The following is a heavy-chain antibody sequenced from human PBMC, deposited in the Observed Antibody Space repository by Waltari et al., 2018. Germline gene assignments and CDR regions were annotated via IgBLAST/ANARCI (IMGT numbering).Heavy chain of an antibody. J-gene: IGHJ4*02. V-gene: IGHV4-38-2*01. CDR2: IYHSGST. D-gene: IGHD3-10*01. CDR1: GYSISSGYY. Sequence: VQLQESGPGLVKPSETLSLTCAVSGYSISSGYYWGWIRQPPGKGLEWIGSIYHSGSTYYNPSLKSRVTISVDTSKNQFSLKLSSVTAADTAVYYCASPSDYYGSGSYGYWGQGTLVTVSS. CDR3: ASPSDYYGSGSYGY.